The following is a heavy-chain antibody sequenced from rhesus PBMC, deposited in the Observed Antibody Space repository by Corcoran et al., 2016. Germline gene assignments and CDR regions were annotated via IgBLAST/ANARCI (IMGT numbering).Heavy chain of an antibody. CDR3: AKDSGSLGFDV. Sequence: EVQLVESGGGLVQPGGSLRLSCAASGFTFSSYGMSWVRQAPGKGLEWVSYIRNGGGSTYFADSVKGRFTISRDNSKNTLSLQMNSLRAEDTAVYYCAKDSGSLGFDVWGPGVLVTVSS. J-gene: IGHJ5-1*01. CDR1: GFTFSSYG. V-gene: IGHV3S5*01. D-gene: IGHD6-25*01. CDR2: IRNGGGST.